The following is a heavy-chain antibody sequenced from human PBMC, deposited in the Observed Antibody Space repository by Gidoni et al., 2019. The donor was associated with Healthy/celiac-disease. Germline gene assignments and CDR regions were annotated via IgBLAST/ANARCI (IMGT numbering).Heavy chain of an antibody. CDR2: IIPILGIA. Sequence: QVQLVQSGAEVKKPGSSVKVSCKASGGTFSSYTISWVRQAPGQGLEWMGRIIPILGIANYAQKFQGRVTITADKSTSTAYMELSSLRSEDTAVYYCAREGGYYGSGSYLNYWGQGTLVTVSS. CDR1: GGTFSSYT. CDR3: AREGGYYGSGSYLNY. V-gene: IGHV1-69*08. D-gene: IGHD3-10*01. J-gene: IGHJ4*02.